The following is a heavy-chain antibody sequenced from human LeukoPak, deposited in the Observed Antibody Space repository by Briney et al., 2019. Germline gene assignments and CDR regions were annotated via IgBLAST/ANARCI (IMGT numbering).Heavy chain of an antibody. CDR3: AKELKGSPPFDY. CDR1: GFTFSSYE. CDR2: ISSSGSTI. V-gene: IGHV3-48*03. J-gene: IGHJ4*02. Sequence: GGSLRLSCAASGFTFSSYEMNWVRQAPGKGLEWVSYISSSGSTIYYADSVKGRFTISRDNDKNSLYLQMNSLRAEDTAVYYCAKELKGSPPFDYWGQGTLVTVSS.